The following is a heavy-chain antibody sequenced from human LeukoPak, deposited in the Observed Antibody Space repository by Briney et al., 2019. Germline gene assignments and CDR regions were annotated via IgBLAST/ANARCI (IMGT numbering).Heavy chain of an antibody. CDR2: IYYTGNT. CDR1: GGSISSSSYY. J-gene: IGHJ4*02. D-gene: IGHD1-14*01. V-gene: IGHV4-31*03. CDR3: ARERNTEGFDY. Sequence: RSETLSLTCTVSGGSISSSSYYWGWIRQPPGKGLEWIGYIYYTGNTYYNPSLKSRVTISVDTSKNQFSLRLSSVSAADTAVYYCARERNTEGFDYWGQGTLVTVSS.